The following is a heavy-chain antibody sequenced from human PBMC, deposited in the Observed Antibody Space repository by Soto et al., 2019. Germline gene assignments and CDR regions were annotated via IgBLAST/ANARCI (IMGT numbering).Heavy chain of an antibody. CDR3: VKDATIGVLLHPNNWFDP. V-gene: IGHV3-23*01. J-gene: IGHJ5*02. CDR2: ISGTVGST. CDR1: GFTFNNYG. Sequence: GGSLRLSCAASGFTFNNYGMSWVRQAPGKGLEWVSSISGTVGSTYYAESVKCRFTISRDNSKNTMYLQMDSLRVDDTAVYYCVKDATIGVLLHPNNWFDPWGRGTRVTVSS. D-gene: IGHD3-10*01.